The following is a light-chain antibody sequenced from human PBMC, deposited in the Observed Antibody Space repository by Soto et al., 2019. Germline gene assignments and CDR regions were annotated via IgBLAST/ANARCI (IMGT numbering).Light chain of an antibody. Sequence: EIVLTQSPATLSLSPGERATLSCWASQSVGGYLAWCQQKPGQAPRLLIYDASNRATGIPGRFSGSGSGTDFTLTISSLEPEDFAVYYCHQRSDWPWTFGQGTKVEIK. CDR3: HQRSDWPWT. CDR1: QSVGGY. CDR2: DAS. V-gene: IGKV3-11*01. J-gene: IGKJ1*01.